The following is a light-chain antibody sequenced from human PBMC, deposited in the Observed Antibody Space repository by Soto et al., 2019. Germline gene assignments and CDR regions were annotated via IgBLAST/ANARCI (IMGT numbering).Light chain of an antibody. V-gene: IGKV3-20*01. J-gene: IGKJ2*01. CDR1: QSVSSSD. CDR3: QQYGNSEYT. CDR2: GAS. Sequence: EIVLTQSPGTLPLSPGERATLSCRASQSVSSSDLAWYQQKPGQAPRLLIFGASSRATGIPNRFSGSGSGTDFTLTSSRLESEDFAVYYCQQYGNSEYTFGQGTKLEIK.